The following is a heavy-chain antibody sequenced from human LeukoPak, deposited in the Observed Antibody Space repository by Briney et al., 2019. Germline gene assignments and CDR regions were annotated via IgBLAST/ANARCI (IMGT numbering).Heavy chain of an antibody. V-gene: IGHV1-2*02. CDR2: INPNSGGT. CDR1: GYSFTGYY. Sequence: ASVKVSCKASGYSFTGYYMHWVRQAPGQGLEWMGWINPNSGGTNYAQKFQGRVTMTRDTSISTAYMELSRLRSDDTAVYYCAIPNYDFWSGWTTGRFDYWGQGTLVTVSS. CDR3: AIPNYDFWSGWTTGRFDY. D-gene: IGHD3-3*01. J-gene: IGHJ4*02.